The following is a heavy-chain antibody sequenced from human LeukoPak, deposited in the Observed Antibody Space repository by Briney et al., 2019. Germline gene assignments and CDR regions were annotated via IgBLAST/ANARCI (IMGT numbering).Heavy chain of an antibody. Sequence: ASVKVSCKASGGTFSSYAISWVRQAPGQGREWMGGIIPIFGTANYAQKFQGRVTITADESTSTAYMELSSLRSEDTAVYYCARDVRHRYCSSTSCYRGWFDPWGRGTLVTVSS. J-gene: IGHJ5*02. CDR1: GGTFSSYA. CDR3: ARDVRHRYCSSTSCYRGWFDP. D-gene: IGHD2-2*01. CDR2: IIPIFGTA. V-gene: IGHV1-69*13.